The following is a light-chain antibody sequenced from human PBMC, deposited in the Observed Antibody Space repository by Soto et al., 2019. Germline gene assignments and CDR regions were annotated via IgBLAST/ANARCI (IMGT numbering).Light chain of an antibody. CDR2: GNS. J-gene: IGLJ2*01. CDR3: AAWDGSLDVVL. CDR1: SSNIGAGYD. Sequence: QSALTQPPSVSGAPGQRVTISCTGSSSNIGAGYDVHWYQQLPGTAPKLLIYGNSNRPSGVPDRFSGSKSGTSASLAITGLQAEDEADYYCAAWDGSLDVVLFGGGTKVTVL. V-gene: IGLV1-40*01.